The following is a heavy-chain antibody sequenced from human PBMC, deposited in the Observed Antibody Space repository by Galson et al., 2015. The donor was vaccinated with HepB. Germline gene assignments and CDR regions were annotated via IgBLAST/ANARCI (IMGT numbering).Heavy chain of an antibody. CDR1: GDSVSSNSAA. Sequence: CAISGDSVSSNSAAWHWIRQSPPRGLEWLGRTHYRSKWYDDYAVSVISRITIKSDTSKNQFSLQLNSVTPEDTAVYYCATMYSTAWDASDAFDTWGQGTMVTVSS. CDR3: ATMYSTAWDASDAFDT. CDR2: THYRSKWYD. V-gene: IGHV6-1*01. J-gene: IGHJ3*02. D-gene: IGHD6-19*01.